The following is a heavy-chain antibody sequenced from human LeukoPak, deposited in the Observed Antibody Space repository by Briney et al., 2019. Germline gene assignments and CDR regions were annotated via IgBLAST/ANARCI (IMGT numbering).Heavy chain of an antibody. Sequence: ASVKVSCTASGYTFTGYYINWMRQAPGQGLEWMGWINLNSGGTKYVQKFQGRVTMTRDTSISTAYMELNSLRSDDTALYYCARGAGYCSSSNCYDFGYWGQGTLVTVSS. CDR2: INLNSGGT. V-gene: IGHV1-2*02. CDR1: GYTFTGYY. J-gene: IGHJ4*02. D-gene: IGHD2-2*01. CDR3: ARGAGYCSSSNCYDFGY.